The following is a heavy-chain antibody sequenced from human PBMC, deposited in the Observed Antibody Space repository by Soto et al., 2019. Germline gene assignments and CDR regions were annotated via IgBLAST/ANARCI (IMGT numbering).Heavy chain of an antibody. J-gene: IGHJ3*02. CDR3: AKEPHRYCSGGSCFGDAFDI. Sequence: SVKVSCKASGYTFTSYYMNWVRQAPGQGLEWMGIINPSGGSTSYAQKFQGRVTMTRDTSTSIVYMELSSLRSEDTAVYYCAKEPHRYCSGGSCFGDAFDIWGQGTMDIVSS. CDR1: GYTFTSYY. V-gene: IGHV1-46*01. D-gene: IGHD2-15*01. CDR2: INPSGGST.